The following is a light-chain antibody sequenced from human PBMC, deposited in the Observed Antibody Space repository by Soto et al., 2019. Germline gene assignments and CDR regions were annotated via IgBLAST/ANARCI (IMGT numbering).Light chain of an antibody. J-gene: IGLJ1*01. V-gene: IGLV2-11*01. CDR2: DVS. Sequence: QYVLSQPRSVSGYPGQSVSIYCTGTGRDVGGDNYVSWYQQHPGKAPKLMIYDVSKRPSGVPDRFSGSKSGNTASLTISGLQAEDEADYYCCSYAGSPYVSGTGTKVTVL. CDR3: CSYAGSPYV. CDR1: GRDVGGDNY.